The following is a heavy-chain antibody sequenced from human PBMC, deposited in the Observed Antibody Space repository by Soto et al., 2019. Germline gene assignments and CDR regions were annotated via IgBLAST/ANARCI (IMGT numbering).Heavy chain of an antibody. CDR2: IGTQHDA. CDR3: ARQASYWHGGGGWFDP. J-gene: IGHJ5*02. V-gene: IGHV3-13*01. CDR1: GFTFSTYD. D-gene: IGHD2-8*02. Sequence: EVQLVESGGGLVQPGGSLRLSCAASGFTFSTYDMHWVRQAPGKGLEWVSAIGTQHDAYYPDSVKGRFTTSRENAKNSLYLQMNSRRAGDTAVYYCARQASYWHGGGGWFDPWGQGTLVTVSS.